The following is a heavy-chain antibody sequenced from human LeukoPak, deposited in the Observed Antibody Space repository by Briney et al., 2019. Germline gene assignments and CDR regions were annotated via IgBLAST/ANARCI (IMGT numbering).Heavy chain of an antibody. D-gene: IGHD2-2*01. CDR1: GGSISSGGYS. CDR3: ARVLRYCSSTSCIEAFDI. CDR2: IYRSGST. J-gene: IGHJ3*02. V-gene: IGHV4-30-2*01. Sequence: ASQTLSLTCAVSGGSISSGGYSWSWIRQPPGKGLEWIGYIYRSGSTYYNPSLKSRVTISVDRSKNQFSLKLSSVTAADTAVYYCARVLRYCSSTSCIEAFDIWGQGTMVTVSS.